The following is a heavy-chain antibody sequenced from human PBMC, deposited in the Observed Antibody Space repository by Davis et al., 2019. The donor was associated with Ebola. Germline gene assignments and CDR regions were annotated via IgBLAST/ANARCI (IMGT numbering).Heavy chain of an antibody. D-gene: IGHD2-15*01. Sequence: SVKVSCKASGGTFSSYAISWVRQAPGQGLEWMGGIIPIFGTANYAQKFQGRVTITADESTSTAYMELSSLRSDDTAVYYCARDLVGYCSGGSCYSGLVFWGQGTLVTVSS. CDR2: IIPIFGTA. CDR3: ARDLVGYCSGGSCYSGLVF. J-gene: IGHJ4*02. CDR1: GGTFSSYA. V-gene: IGHV1-69*13.